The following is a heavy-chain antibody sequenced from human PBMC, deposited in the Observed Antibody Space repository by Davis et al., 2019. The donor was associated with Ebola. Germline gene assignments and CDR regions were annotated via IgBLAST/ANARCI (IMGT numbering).Heavy chain of an antibody. CDR3: ARDSFNGYQLLYLPCMDV. D-gene: IGHD2-2*02. CDR2: LYSGGST. J-gene: IGHJ6*02. Sequence: GGSLRLSCAAPGLIVRNYHISWVRQAPGKGLEWVSVLYSGGSTHYADSVQGRFTISRDDSKNTLSLQMNSLRAEDTAVYYCARDSFNGYQLLYLPCMDVWGQGTTVTVSS. CDR1: GLIVRNYH. V-gene: IGHV3-66*01.